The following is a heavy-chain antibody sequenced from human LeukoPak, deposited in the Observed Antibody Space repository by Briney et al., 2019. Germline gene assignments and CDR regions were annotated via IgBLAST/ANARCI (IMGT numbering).Heavy chain of an antibody. J-gene: IGHJ5*02. CDR2: VNPSGGST. CDR1: GYTFTSYY. D-gene: IGHD5-12*01. V-gene: IGHV1-46*01. CDR3: ARAAGGSEGWFDP. Sequence: GASVNVSCKASGYTFTSYYMHWVRQAPGQGLEWMGIVNPSGGSTSYAQKFQGRVTMTRDTSTSTVYMELSSLRSEDTAVYYCARAAGGSEGWFDPWGQGTLVTVSS.